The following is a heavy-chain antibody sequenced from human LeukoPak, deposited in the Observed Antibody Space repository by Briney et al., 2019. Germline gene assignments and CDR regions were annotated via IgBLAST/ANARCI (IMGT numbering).Heavy chain of an antibody. CDR1: GGSISSTTYY. V-gene: IGHV4-39*01. Sequence: SETLSLTCTVSGGSISSTTYYWGWIRQPPGKGLEWIGIVVYSGSTYYNPSLKSRVTISVDTSNNQFSLKLSSVTAADTAVYYCARHPSLSYCSGGSCWFDPWGQGTLVTVSS. CDR2: VVYSGST. J-gene: IGHJ5*02. CDR3: ARHPSLSYCSGGSCWFDP. D-gene: IGHD2-15*01.